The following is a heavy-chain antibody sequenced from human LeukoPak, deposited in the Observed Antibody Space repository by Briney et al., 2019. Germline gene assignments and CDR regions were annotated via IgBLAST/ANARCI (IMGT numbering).Heavy chain of an antibody. CDR2: IYYTGST. Sequence: PSETLSLTCTVSGGSINNYWWSWIRQPPGKGLEWIGYIYYTGSTNYNPSLKSRVTMSVDTSKIQFSLKLSSVTTADTAVYFCARQGSAMAKGANWFDPWGQGTLVTVSS. D-gene: IGHD5-18*01. CDR3: ARQGSAMAKGANWFDP. CDR1: GGSINNYW. J-gene: IGHJ5*02. V-gene: IGHV4-59*01.